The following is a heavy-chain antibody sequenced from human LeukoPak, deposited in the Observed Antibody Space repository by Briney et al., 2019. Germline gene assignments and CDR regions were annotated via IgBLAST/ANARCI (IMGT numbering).Heavy chain of an antibody. J-gene: IGHJ4*02. Sequence: GESLKISCKGSGYTFSSYWIGWVRQMPGKGLEWMGIIYPGVSDTRYSPSLQGQVTISVDPSIGTAYLQWSSLKASDTAIYYCARQNDFRLDYWGKGTLVTVSS. CDR1: GYTFSSYW. CDR3: ARQNDFRLDY. CDR2: IYPGVSDT. V-gene: IGHV5-51*01. D-gene: IGHD3-3*01.